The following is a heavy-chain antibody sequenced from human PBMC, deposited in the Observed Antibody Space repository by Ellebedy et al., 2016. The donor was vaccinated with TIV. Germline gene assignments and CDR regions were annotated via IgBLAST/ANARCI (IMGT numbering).Heavy chain of an antibody. D-gene: IGHD5-12*01. Sequence: AASVKVSCKASGYTFTSYGISWVRQAPGQGLEWMGWISAYNGNTNYAQKLQGRVTMTTDTSTSTAYMELRSLRSDDTAVYYCARQIGLYSGYEYFDYWGQGTLVTVSS. J-gene: IGHJ4*02. CDR2: ISAYNGNT. CDR1: GYTFTSYG. CDR3: ARQIGLYSGYEYFDY. V-gene: IGHV1-18*01.